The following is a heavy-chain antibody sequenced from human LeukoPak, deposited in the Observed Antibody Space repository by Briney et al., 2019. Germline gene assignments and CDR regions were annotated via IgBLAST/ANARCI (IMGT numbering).Heavy chain of an antibody. V-gene: IGHV1-69*01. Sequence: SVKVSCKXSGGTFSGYAISWVRQAPGQGLEWMGGIIPIFGTANYAQKFQGRVTITADESTSTAYMELSSLRSEDTAVYYCARAPYSSSWFDYWGQGTLVTVSS. CDR2: IIPIFGTA. J-gene: IGHJ4*02. D-gene: IGHD6-13*01. CDR1: GGTFSGYA. CDR3: ARAPYSSSWFDY.